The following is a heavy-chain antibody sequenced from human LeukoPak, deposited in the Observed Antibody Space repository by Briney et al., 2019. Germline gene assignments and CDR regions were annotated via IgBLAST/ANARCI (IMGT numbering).Heavy chain of an antibody. CDR3: ARGGITTNMDV. J-gene: IGHJ6*03. D-gene: IGHD3-10*01. CDR1: GYTFTSYY. V-gene: IGHV1-46*01. Sequence: ASVKVSCKASGYTFTSYYIHWVRQAPGQGLEGMGLINPSGGSTNYAQKFQGRVTMTTDPSTDTAYMGLRSLRSDDTAVYYCARGGITTNMDVWGKGTTVTVSS. CDR2: INPSGGST.